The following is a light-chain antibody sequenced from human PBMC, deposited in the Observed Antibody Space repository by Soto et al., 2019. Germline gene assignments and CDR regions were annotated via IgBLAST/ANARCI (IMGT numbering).Light chain of an antibody. J-gene: IGLJ1*01. V-gene: IGLV2-14*01. CDR3: SSYTSTSSYV. CDR1: SSDVGSYKY. CDR2: DVN. Sequence: QSALTQAASVSGSPGQSITISCTGTSSDVGSYKYVSWYQQEPGKAPKLMIYDVNNRPSGISDRFSGSKSGNTASLTISGLQAEDEADYYCSSYTSTSSYVFGTGTKVTVL.